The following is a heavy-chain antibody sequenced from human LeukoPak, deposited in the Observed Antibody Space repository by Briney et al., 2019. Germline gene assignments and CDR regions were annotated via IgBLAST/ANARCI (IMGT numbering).Heavy chain of an antibody. CDR1: GGTFSSYA. V-gene: IGHV1-69*13. Sequence: ASVKVSCKASGGTFSSYAISWVRQAPGQGLEWMGGIIPIFGTANYAQKFQGRVTITADESTSTAYMELSSLRSDDTAVYFCARDTSEGDYAWWFGPWGQGTLVTVAS. D-gene: IGHD3-16*01. CDR2: IIPIFGTA. CDR3: ARDTSEGDYAWWFGP. J-gene: IGHJ5*02.